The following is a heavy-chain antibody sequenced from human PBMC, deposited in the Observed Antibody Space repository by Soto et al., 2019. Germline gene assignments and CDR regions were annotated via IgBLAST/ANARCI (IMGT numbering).Heavy chain of an antibody. Sequence: QVQLVQSGTEVKKPGASVKVSCKTSGYTFINYGISWVRPGPGQGPEWMGWFSTYNDDTKYAQKFQGRVTTTTEASTRTAYMQMRSLTSNDTAIYYCARDGFYAGSGRKSYGYSPTRSYPMDVWGQGTTVTVSS. CDR2: FSTYNDDT. D-gene: IGHD5-18*01. J-gene: IGHJ6*02. CDR1: GYTFINYG. V-gene: IGHV1-18*01. CDR3: ARDGFYAGSGRKSYGYSPTRSYPMDV.